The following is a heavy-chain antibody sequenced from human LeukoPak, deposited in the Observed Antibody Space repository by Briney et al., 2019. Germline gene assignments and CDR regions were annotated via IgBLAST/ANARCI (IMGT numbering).Heavy chain of an antibody. Sequence: PGGSLRLSCAASGFTFSNYDMHWVRQAPGKGLEWVSAIKGRFTISRDNAENSLNLQINSLRAVDTAVYFCERGEEKATITALDSWGQGTLVTVSS. CDR3: ERGEEKATITALDS. CDR1: GFTFSNYD. J-gene: IGHJ4*02. V-gene: IGHV3-69-1*02. CDR2: I. D-gene: IGHD5-24*01.